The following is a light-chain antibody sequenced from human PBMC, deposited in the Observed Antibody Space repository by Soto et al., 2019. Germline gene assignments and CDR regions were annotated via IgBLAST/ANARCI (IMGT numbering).Light chain of an antibody. V-gene: IGLV2-11*01. J-gene: IGLJ2*01. CDR2: DVS. CDR1: SSDVGGYNY. CDR3: CSYAGSDTNVV. Sequence: QSALTQPRSVSGSPGQSVTISCTGTSSDVGGYNYVSWYQQHPGKAPKLMIYDVSKRPSGVPDRFSGSKSGNTASLTISGLRDEDDADYYCCSYAGSDTNVVFGGGTKLTVL.